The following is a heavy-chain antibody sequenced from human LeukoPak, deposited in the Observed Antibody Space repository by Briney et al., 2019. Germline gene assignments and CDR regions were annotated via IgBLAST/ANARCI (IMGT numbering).Heavy chain of an antibody. Sequence: GGSLRLSCAASGFTFSSYSMNWVRQAPGKGLEWVSYISSSSSTIYYADSVKGRFTISRDNAKNSLYLQMNSLRAEDTAVYYCARCSKRRILTGYYSHRNPHLNIDYWGQGTLVTVSS. D-gene: IGHD3-9*01. CDR2: ISSSSSTI. J-gene: IGHJ4*02. CDR1: GFTFSSYS. CDR3: ARCSKRRILTGYYSHRNPHLNIDY. V-gene: IGHV3-48*01.